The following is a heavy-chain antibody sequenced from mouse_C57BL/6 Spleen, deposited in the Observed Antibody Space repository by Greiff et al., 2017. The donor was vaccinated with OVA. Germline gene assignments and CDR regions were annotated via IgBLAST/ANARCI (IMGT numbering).Heavy chain of an antibody. Sequence: QVQLKESGPGLVQPSQSLSITCTVSGFSLTSYGVHWVRQSPGKGLEWLGVIWSGGSTDYNAAFISRLSISKDNSKSQVFFKMNSLQADDTAIYYCARPSYYSKGAWFAYWGQGTLVTVSA. J-gene: IGHJ3*01. D-gene: IGHD2-5*01. CDR1: GFSLTSYG. CDR2: IWSGGST. V-gene: IGHV2-2*01. CDR3: ARPSYYSKGAWFAY.